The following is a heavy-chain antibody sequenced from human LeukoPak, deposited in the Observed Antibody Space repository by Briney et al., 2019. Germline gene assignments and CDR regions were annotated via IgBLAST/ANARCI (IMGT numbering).Heavy chain of an antibody. D-gene: IGHD5-24*01. J-gene: IGHJ4*02. CDR1: GFTVSSNY. CDR3: ARAYRDVIFDY. CDR2: IYSGGST. Sequence: PGGSLRLSCAASGFTVSSNYMSWVRQAPGKGLEWVSVIYSGGSTYYADSVKGRFTISRDNAKNSLHLQMNSLRAEDTAVYYCARAYRDVIFDYWGQGILVTVSS. V-gene: IGHV3-66*01.